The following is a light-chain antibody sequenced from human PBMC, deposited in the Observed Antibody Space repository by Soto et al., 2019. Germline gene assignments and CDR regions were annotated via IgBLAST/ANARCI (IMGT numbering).Light chain of an antibody. CDR2: DVS. V-gene: IGLV2-14*01. Sequence: QSDLTQPASVSGSPGQSITISCTGTSSDVGGYNYVSWYQQHPGKAPKLMIYDVSNRPSGVSNRFSGSKSGNTASLTISELQAEDEADYYCSSYTSSSTLVFGTGTKVTVL. CDR1: SSDVGGYNY. CDR3: SSYTSSSTLV. J-gene: IGLJ1*01.